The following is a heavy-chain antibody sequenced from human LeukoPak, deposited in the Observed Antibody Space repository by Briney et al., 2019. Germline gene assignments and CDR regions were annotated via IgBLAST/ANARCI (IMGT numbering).Heavy chain of an antibody. D-gene: IGHD6-13*01. V-gene: IGHV3-30*03. CDR1: GFTFSSYW. Sequence: PGGSLRLSCAASGFTFSSYWMSWVREAPGKGLEGVAVISYDGSNKYYADSVKGRFTISRDNSKNTLYLQMNSLRAEDTAVYYCATAHSSSWFYYYYYMDVWGKGTTVTVSS. CDR3: ATAHSSSWFYYYYYMDV. J-gene: IGHJ6*03. CDR2: ISYDGSNK.